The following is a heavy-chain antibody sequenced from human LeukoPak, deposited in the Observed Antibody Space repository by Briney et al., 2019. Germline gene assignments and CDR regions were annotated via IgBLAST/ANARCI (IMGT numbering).Heavy chain of an antibody. CDR3: ARRVRSADYRLDY. CDR2: INHSGGS. D-gene: IGHD4-11*01. CDR1: GFTFSSYE. Sequence: GSLRLSCAAAGFTFSSYEINWVRQSPGKCLEWLGEINHSGGSNYNPSLKSRVTISIDTSENQFSLNLTSVTAADTAVYYCARRVRSADYRLDYWGQGTLVTVSS. J-gene: IGHJ4*02. V-gene: IGHV4-34*01.